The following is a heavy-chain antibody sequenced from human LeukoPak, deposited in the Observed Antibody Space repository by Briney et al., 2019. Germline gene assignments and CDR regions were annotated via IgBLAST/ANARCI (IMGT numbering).Heavy chain of an antibody. D-gene: IGHD2-15*01. Sequence: GRSLRLSCAASGFTFSSYGMHWVRQAPGKGLEWVAVIWYDGSNKYYADSVKGRFTISRDNSKNTLYLQINSLRAEDTAVYYCARDSSGFDPWGQGTLVTVCS. CDR3: ARDSSGFDP. V-gene: IGHV3-33*01. CDR1: GFTFSSYG. CDR2: IWYDGSNK. J-gene: IGHJ5*02.